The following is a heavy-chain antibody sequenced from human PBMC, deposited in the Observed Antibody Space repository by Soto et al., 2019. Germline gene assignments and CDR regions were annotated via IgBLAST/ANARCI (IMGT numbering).Heavy chain of an antibody. CDR2: ITPYNGNT. J-gene: IGHJ4*02. CDR1: GYTFANYG. D-gene: IGHD3-10*01. Sequence: QVHLVQSGAEVKKPGASVKVSCKASGYTFANYGVTWVRQAPGQGLDWMGWITPYNGNTHYAQKVQGRVTMTTDTSTSTAYMELWSLRSDDTAVYYCARAGDYGSFYFFDYWGQGTLVTVSS. CDR3: ARAGDYGSFYFFDY. V-gene: IGHV1-18*01.